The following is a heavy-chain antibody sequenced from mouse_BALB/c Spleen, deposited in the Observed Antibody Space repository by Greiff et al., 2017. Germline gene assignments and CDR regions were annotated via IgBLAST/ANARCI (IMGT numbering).Heavy chain of an antibody. Sequence: EVMLVESGGGLVKPGGSLKLSCAASGFTFSSYTMSWVRQTPEKRLEWVATISSGGGNTYYPDSVKGRFTISRDNAKNNLYLQMSSLRSEDTALYYCARIPRYYGSSYYFDDWGQGTTLTVSS. CDR3: ARIPRYYGSSYYFDD. CDR2: ISSGGGNT. D-gene: IGHD1-1*01. CDR1: GFTFSSYT. V-gene: IGHV5-9*03. J-gene: IGHJ2*01.